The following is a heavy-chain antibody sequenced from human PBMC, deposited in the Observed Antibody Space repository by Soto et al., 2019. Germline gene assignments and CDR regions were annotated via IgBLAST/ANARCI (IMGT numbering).Heavy chain of an antibody. Sequence: QVQLVQSGAEVKKPGASVKVSCKASGYTFTTYYMHWVRQAPGQGLEWMGIINPSGGTTTYAQKFRGRGAMTRDTSTSTVYMELSSLRSEDTAVYYCARRYCGGNCLYYYYGMDVWGQGTTVTVSS. J-gene: IGHJ6*02. V-gene: IGHV1-46*01. CDR1: GYTFTTYY. D-gene: IGHD2-21*02. CDR2: INPSGGTT. CDR3: ARRYCGGNCLYYYYGMDV.